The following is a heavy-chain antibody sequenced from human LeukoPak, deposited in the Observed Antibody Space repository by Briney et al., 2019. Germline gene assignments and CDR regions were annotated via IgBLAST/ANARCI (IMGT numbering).Heavy chain of an antibody. CDR2: INPSGGST. Sequence: ASVKVSCKASGYTFTSYYMHWVRQAPGQGLEWMGIINPSGGSTSYAQKFQGRVTMTRDTSTSTVYMELSSLRSEDTAVYYCARDPAYCGGDCYIGYFDLWGRGTLVTVSS. D-gene: IGHD2-21*02. J-gene: IGHJ2*01. CDR3: ARDPAYCGGDCYIGYFDL. V-gene: IGHV1-46*01. CDR1: GYTFTSYY.